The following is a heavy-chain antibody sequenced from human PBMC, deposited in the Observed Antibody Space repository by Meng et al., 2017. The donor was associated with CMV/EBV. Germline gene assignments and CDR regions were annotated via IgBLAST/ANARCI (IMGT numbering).Heavy chain of an antibody. V-gene: IGHV4-59*01. CDR2: VYYSGST. J-gene: IGHJ4*02. CDR1: GGSISSYY. Sequence: SETLSLTCTVSGGSISSYYWSWIRQPPGKGLEWIGYVYYSGSTNYNPSLKSRVTISVDTSKNQFSLKLSSVTAADTAVYYCARGIYFDYWGQGTLVTVSS. CDR3: ARGIYFDY.